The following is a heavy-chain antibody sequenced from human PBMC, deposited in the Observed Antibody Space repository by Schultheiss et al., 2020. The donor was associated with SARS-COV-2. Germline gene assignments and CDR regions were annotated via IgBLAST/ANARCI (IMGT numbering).Heavy chain of an antibody. J-gene: IGHJ4*02. CDR3: ARGNVLRYFDWLLGGEYYFDY. Sequence: ASVKVSCKASGYTFTGYYMHWVRQAPGQGLEWMGWINPNSGGTNYAQKFQGWVTMTRDTSISTAYMELSRLRSDDTAVYYCARGNVLRYFDWLLGGEYYFDYWGQGTLVTVSS. CDR2: INPNSGGT. CDR1: GYTFTGYY. V-gene: IGHV1-2*04. D-gene: IGHD3-9*01.